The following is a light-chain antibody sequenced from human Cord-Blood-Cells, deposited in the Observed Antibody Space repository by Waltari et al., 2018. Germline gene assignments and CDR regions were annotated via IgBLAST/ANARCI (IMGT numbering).Light chain of an antibody. CDR2: EDN. J-gene: IGLJ2*01. CDR3: QSYDSSNQV. Sequence: NFMLTQPHSVSESPGKTVTISCTRSSCSIASNYVQWYQQRPGRSPTTVIYEDNQRPSGVPDRFSGSIDSSSNSASLTISGLKTEDEADYYCQSYDSSNQVFGGGTKLTVL. V-gene: IGLV6-57*01. CDR1: SCSIASNY.